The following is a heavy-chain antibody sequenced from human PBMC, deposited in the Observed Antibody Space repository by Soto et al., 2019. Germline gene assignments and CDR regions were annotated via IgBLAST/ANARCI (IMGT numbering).Heavy chain of an antibody. CDR2: VYYNGDT. CDR1: GGSVSSGGYY. Sequence: SETLSLTCTVSGGSVSSGGYYWNWIRQPPGKGLEWIGYVYYNGDTNYTPSLKSRVAISVDTSKNQFSLKLSSVTAADTAVYYCARAWTVTNYYYYYAIDVWGQGTTVTVSS. CDR3: ARAWTVTNYYYYYAIDV. D-gene: IGHD4-17*01. V-gene: IGHV4-30-4*08. J-gene: IGHJ6*02.